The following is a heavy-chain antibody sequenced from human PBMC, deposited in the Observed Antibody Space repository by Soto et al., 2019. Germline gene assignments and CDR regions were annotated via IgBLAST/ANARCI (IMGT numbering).Heavy chain of an antibody. CDR1: GFTFSAYW. CDR2: ISRDGTTT. D-gene: IGHD6-13*01. Sequence: PGGSLRLSCAASGFTFSAYWMHWVRQTPEKGLEWISRISRDGTTTGYAASVKGRFTVSRDNARNTLNLQMNSLRAEDTAVYYCARHPERIAEIGWFDPWGQGTLVTVSS. CDR3: ARHPERIAEIGWFDP. J-gene: IGHJ5*02. V-gene: IGHV3-74*01.